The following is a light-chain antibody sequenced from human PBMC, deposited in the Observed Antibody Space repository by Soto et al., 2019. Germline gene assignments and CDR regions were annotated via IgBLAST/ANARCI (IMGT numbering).Light chain of an antibody. CDR3: SSFAGNNNLV. J-gene: IGLJ2*01. V-gene: IGLV2-8*01. Sequence: QSVLTQPPSASGSPGQSVTISCTGTSSDVGGYNYVSWYQQHPGKAPKLMISEVSKRPSGVPDRFSGSKSGITASLTVSGLQAEDEADYYCSSFAGNNNLVFGGGTKVTVL. CDR1: SSDVGGYNY. CDR2: EVS.